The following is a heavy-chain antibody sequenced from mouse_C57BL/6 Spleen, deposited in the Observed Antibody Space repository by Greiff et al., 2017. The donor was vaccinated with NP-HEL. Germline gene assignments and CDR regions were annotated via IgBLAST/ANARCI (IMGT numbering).Heavy chain of an antibody. CDR1: GYTFTDYE. Sequence: VQLQQSGAELVRPGASVTLSCKASGYTFTDYEMHWVKQTPVHGLEWIGAIDPETGGTAYNQKFKGKAILTADKSSSTAYMEPRSLTSEDSAVYYCTRKGNYYDYDGYAMDYWGQGTSVTVSS. CDR2: IDPETGGT. J-gene: IGHJ4*01. V-gene: IGHV1-15*01. D-gene: IGHD2-4*01. CDR3: TRKGNYYDYDGYAMDY.